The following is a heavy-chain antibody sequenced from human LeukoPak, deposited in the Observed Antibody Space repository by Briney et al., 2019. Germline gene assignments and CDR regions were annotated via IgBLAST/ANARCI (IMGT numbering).Heavy chain of an antibody. Sequence: SETLSLTCSVSSGSISSNYYWAWIRQPPGKGLEWIGSIYHSGTTYYNPSLKSRVTISVDTSKNQFSLKLSSVTAADTAVYYCARLVWNYYSSGNYYSNWFDPWGQGTLVTVSS. D-gene: IGHD3-10*01. CDR3: ARLVWNYYSSGNYYSNWFDP. J-gene: IGHJ5*02. V-gene: IGHV4-38-2*02. CDR2: IYHSGTT. CDR1: SGSISSNYY.